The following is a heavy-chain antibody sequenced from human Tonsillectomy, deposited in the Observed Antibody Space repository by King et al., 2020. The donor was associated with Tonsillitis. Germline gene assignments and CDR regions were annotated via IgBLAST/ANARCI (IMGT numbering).Heavy chain of an antibody. CDR3: ARLGPYLGATRPFDY. J-gene: IGHJ4*02. Sequence: VQLVESGAEVKKPGESLKSSCKGSGYSFTSYWIGGVREMPGKGLEWLGIIYPGDSDTRYSPSFQGQVTISADKSISTAYLQWSSLKASDTAMYYCARLGPYLGATRPFDYWGQGTLVTVSS. CDR2: IYPGDSDT. CDR1: GYSFTSYW. V-gene: IGHV5-51*01. D-gene: IGHD1-26*01.